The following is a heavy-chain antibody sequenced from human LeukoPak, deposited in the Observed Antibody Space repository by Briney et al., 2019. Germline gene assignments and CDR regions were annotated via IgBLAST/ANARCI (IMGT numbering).Heavy chain of an antibody. V-gene: IGHV4-59*01. CDR2: IYYSGST. CDR3: VREGGSGSYYTGFDY. J-gene: IGHJ4*02. CDR1: GGSISSYY. D-gene: IGHD3-10*01. Sequence: SETLSLTCTVSGGSISSYYWSWIRQPPGKGLEWIGYIYYSGSTNYNPSLKSRVTISVDTSKNQFSLKLSSVTAADTAVYYCVREGGSGSYYTGFDYWGQGTLVTVSS.